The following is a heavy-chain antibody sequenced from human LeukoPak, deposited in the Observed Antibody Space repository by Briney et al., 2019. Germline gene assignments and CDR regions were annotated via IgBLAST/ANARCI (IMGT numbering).Heavy chain of an antibody. Sequence: SETLSLTCTVSGGSISSYYWTWIRQPPGKELEWIGYIDYNKSTKYNPSLKSRVTISLDTSKNRFSLKLISVTAADTAVYYCARGRITIFGVVMPHFDHWGQGTLVTVST. CDR2: IDYNKST. J-gene: IGHJ4*02. CDR3: ARGRITIFGVVMPHFDH. CDR1: GGSISSYY. V-gene: IGHV4-59*01. D-gene: IGHD3-3*01.